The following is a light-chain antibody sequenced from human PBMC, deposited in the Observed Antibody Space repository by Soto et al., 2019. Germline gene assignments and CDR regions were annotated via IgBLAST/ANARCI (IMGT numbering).Light chain of an antibody. V-gene: IGKV1-39*01. Sequence: DIQMTQSPSSLSASVGDRVTITCRASQSISSYLNWYQQKPGKAPKLLIYAASSLQSGVPSRFSGSGSGTDFTLTISRLQPEDFANYYCQQSYSTLTCTVAQGTKLDIK. CDR2: AAS. CDR3: QQSYSTLTCT. CDR1: QSISSY. J-gene: IGKJ1*01.